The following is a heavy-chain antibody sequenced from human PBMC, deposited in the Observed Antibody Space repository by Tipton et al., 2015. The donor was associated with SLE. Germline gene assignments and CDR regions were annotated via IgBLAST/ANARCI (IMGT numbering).Heavy chain of an antibody. D-gene: IGHD3-10*01. CDR2: IYYSGST. V-gene: IGHV4-61*01. J-gene: IGHJ3*02. CDR3: ARVPITMVQGVPYAFDI. Sequence: TLSLTCTVSGGSISSSSHYWSWIRQPPGKGLEWIGYIYYSGSTNYNPSLKSRVTISVDTSKNQFSLKLSSVTAADTAVYYCARVPITMVQGVPYAFDIWGQGTMVTVSS. CDR1: GGSISSSSHY.